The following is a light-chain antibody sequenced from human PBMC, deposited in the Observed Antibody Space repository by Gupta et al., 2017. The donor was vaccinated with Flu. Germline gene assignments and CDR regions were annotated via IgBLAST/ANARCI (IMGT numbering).Light chain of an antibody. CDR2: SNK. CDR3: AAWDDSLNVHVV. J-gene: IGLJ2*01. CDR1: SSNIGSNA. Sequence: QSVLTQPPSASGTPGQRVTISCSGSSSNIGSNAVNWYQQLPGTAPKLLIYSNKQRPSGVPDRFSGSKSGTSASLAISGLQSEDEADYYCAAWDDSLNVHVVFGGGTKLTVL. V-gene: IGLV1-44*01.